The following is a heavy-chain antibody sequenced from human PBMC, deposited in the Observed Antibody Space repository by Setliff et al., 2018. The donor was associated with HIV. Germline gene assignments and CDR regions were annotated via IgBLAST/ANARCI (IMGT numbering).Heavy chain of an antibody. CDR1: GDTFSSYV. J-gene: IGHJ4*02. CDR3: ARGDYYGSGNYPPPYYFDY. CDR2: IIPVFGTP. V-gene: IGHV1-69*05. D-gene: IGHD3-10*01. Sequence: SVKVSCKASGDTFSSYVISWVRQAPGQGLEWMGGIIPVFGTPNYAQRFQGRVTITTDESTSTAYMDLSSLRSEDTAVYYCARGDYYGSGNYPPPYYFDYWGQGTLVTVSS.